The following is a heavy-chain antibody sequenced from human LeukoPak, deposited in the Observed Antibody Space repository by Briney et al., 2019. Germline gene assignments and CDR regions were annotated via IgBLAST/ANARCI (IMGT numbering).Heavy chain of an antibody. D-gene: IGHD1-26*01. CDR1: GYTFTSYY. CDR2: INPSGTWT. CDR3: AKDNSVGDIAWWFDP. V-gene: IGHV1-46*01. Sequence: RASVKVSCKASGYTFTSYYMHWVRQAPGQGLEWMGVINPSGTWTSYAQKFRGRITMTRDMSTSTDYMELRSLGFEDTAVYYCAKDNSVGDIAWWFDPWGQGTLVTVSS. J-gene: IGHJ5*02.